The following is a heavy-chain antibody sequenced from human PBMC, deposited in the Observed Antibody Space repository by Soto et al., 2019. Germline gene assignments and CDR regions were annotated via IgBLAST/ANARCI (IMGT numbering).Heavy chain of an antibody. CDR3: ARTDCSGGSCYSNYYYGMDV. D-gene: IGHD2-15*01. CDR1: GLPFSDYD. CDR2: ISSSSSYT. Sequence: PGGSLRLSCAASGLPFSDYDMSWIRQDPGKGLEWVSYISSSSSYTNYADSVKGRFTISRDNAKNSLYLQMNSLRAEDTAVYYCARTDCSGGSCYSNYYYGMDVWGQGTTVTVSS. V-gene: IGHV3-11*03. J-gene: IGHJ6*02.